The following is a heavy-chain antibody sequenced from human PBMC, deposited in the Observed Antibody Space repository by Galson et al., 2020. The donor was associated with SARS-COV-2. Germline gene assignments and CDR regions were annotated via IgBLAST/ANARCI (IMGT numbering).Heavy chain of an antibody. CDR2: IWYDGSNK. CDR1: GFTFSSYG. J-gene: IGHJ6*02. Sequence: GESLKISCAASGFTFSSYGMHWVRQAPGKGLEWVAVIWYDGSNKYYADSVKGRFTISRDNSKNTLYLQMNSLRAEDTAVYYCAAGVGDSGYDNYGMDVWGQGTTVTVSS. V-gene: IGHV3-33*01. D-gene: IGHD5-12*01. CDR3: AAGVGDSGYDNYGMDV.